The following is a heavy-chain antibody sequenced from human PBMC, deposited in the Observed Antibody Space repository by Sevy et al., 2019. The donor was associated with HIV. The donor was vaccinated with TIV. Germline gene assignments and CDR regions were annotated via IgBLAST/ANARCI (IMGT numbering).Heavy chain of an antibody. CDR2: ISHDGRYK. CDR3: ARLVSCGGDCYYLDS. V-gene: IGHV3-30*03. J-gene: IGHJ4*02. Sequence: GGSLRLSCAASGFTFTNYDLHWVRQAPGKGLDWVAVISHDGRYKNYGDSGKVRFTISRDNLRNTLFLQMDTLRPDETAVYFCARLVSCGGDCYYLDSWGQGALVTVSS. CDR1: GFTFTNYD. D-gene: IGHD2-21*02.